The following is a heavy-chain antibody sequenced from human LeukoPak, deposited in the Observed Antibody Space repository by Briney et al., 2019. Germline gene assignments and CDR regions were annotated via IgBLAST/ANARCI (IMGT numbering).Heavy chain of an antibody. CDR1: GYSISSGYY. V-gene: IGHV4-38-2*01. J-gene: IGHJ6*03. CDR2: IYHSGST. CDR3: AISNNYDFWSGYNMDV. D-gene: IGHD3-3*01. Sequence: PSETLSLTCAVSGYSISSGYYWGWIRHPPGKGLEWTGSIYHSGSTYYNPSLKSRVTISVDTSKNQFSLKLSSVTAADTAVYYCAISNNYDFWSGYNMDVWGKGTTVTVSS.